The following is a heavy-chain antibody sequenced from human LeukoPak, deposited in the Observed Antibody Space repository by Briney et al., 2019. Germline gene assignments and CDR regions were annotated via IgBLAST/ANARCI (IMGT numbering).Heavy chain of an antibody. CDR3: TRDADGDYEVVDY. CDR2: IRSKAYGGTT. D-gene: IGHD4-17*01. CDR1: GFTVGDYG. Sequence: NPGGSLRLSCTAAGFTVGDYGMSWFRQAAGKGLEWVGFIRSKAYGGTTEYAASVKGRFTISRDDSKSIAYLQMNSLKTEDTAVYYCTRDADGDYEVVDYWGQGTLVIVSS. V-gene: IGHV3-49*05. J-gene: IGHJ4*02.